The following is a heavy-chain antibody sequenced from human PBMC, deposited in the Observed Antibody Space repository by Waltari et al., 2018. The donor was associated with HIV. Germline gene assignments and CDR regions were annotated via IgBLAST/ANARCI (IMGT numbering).Heavy chain of an antibody. CDR1: GFSLSTSGVG. V-gene: IGHV2-5*02. J-gene: IGHJ4*02. D-gene: IGHD6-13*01. CDR2: IYWDDDK. Sequence: QITLKESGPTLVKPTQTLTLTCTFSGFSLSTSGVGVGWIRQPPGKALEWLALIYWDDDKRYSPSLKSRLTITKDTSKNQVVLTMTNMDPVDTATYYCAHSPSEEYSSRAPFDYWGQGTLVTVSS. CDR3: AHSPSEEYSSRAPFDY.